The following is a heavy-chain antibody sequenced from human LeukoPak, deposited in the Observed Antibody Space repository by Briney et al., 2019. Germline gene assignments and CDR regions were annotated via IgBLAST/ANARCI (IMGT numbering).Heavy chain of an antibody. D-gene: IGHD3-10*01. CDR3: ARSLWFGVVSGPNWFDP. CDR2: INPNSGGT. CDR1: GYTFNGYY. V-gene: IGHV1-2*02. Sequence: AAVKVSCKSSGYTFNGYYMHWVRQAPGQGLEWMGWINPNSGGTNYAQKFQGRVTMTRDTSISTAYMELSRLRSDDTAVYYCARSLWFGVVSGPNWFDPWGQGTLVTVSS. J-gene: IGHJ5*02.